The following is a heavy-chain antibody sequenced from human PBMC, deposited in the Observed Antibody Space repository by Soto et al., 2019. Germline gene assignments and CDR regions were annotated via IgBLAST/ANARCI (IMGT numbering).Heavy chain of an antibody. V-gene: IGHV3-11*06. CDR3: ARGGWNYATAFDL. Sequence: QVQVVESGGASVKAGGSLRLSCVASGFTFSDFYMNGIRQAPGKGLEWVSYSDPSGTSTNYTDSVKGRSILSRDNAKKSMYLEMNSLRAEDTGVYYCARGGWNYATAFDLWGQGTLVTVSS. J-gene: IGHJ4*02. CDR1: GFTFSDFY. CDR2: SDPSGTST. D-gene: IGHD1-7*01.